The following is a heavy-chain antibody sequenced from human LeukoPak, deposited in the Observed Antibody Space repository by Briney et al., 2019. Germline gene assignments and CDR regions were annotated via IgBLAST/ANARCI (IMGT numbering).Heavy chain of an antibody. CDR2: INPNSGGT. D-gene: IGHD4-23*01. Sequence: ASVKVSCKASGYTFTGYYMHWVRQAPGQGLEWMGWINPNSGGTNYAQKFQGRVTMTRDTSISTAYMELSRLRSDDTAVYYCAREYGMTTVVSTAPLDYWGQGTLDTVSS. V-gene: IGHV1-2*02. J-gene: IGHJ4*02. CDR3: AREYGMTTVVSTAPLDY. CDR1: GYTFTGYY.